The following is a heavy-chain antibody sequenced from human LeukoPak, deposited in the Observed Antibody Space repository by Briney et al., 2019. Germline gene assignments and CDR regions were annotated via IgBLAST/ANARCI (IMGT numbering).Heavy chain of an antibody. CDR1: GFIASSNY. CDR2: ISGSGGST. V-gene: IGHV3-23*01. J-gene: IGHJ4*02. D-gene: IGHD3-10*01. CDR3: AKRPRGNYLDPFDY. Sequence: GGSLRLSCTASGFIASSNYMSWVRQAPGKGLEWVSGISGSGGSTYYADSVKGRFTISRDNSKNRLYLQMNSLRAEDTAVYYCAKRPRGNYLDPFDYWGQGTLVTVSS.